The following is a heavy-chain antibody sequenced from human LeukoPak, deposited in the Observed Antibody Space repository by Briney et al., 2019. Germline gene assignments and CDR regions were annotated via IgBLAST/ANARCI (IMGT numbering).Heavy chain of an antibody. V-gene: IGHV4-38-2*01. Sequence: SETLSLTCSVSGYTISSGYYWGWIRQPPGKGLDWIGSIYYSGSTYYNPSLKSRVTISVDTSKNQFSLKLSSVTAADTAVYYCARHTYDFWSGYYDAFDIWGQGTMATVSS. CDR2: IYYSGST. D-gene: IGHD3-3*01. CDR1: GYTISSGYY. CDR3: ARHTYDFWSGYYDAFDI. J-gene: IGHJ3*02.